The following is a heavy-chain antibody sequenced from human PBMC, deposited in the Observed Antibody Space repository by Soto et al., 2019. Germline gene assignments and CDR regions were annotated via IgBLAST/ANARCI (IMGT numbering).Heavy chain of an antibody. Sequence: GGSLRLSCAASGFTFSNYVMSWVRQAPGKGLEWVSSISGSGDNTYYADSVKGRFTISRDNSKNTLFLQMNSLRAEDTAVYYCAKFLLFLPLGFDYGGQGPPVPVPS. V-gene: IGHV3-23*01. D-gene: IGHD1-26*01. CDR2: ISGSGDNT. CDR1: GFTFSNYV. J-gene: IGHJ4*02. CDR3: AKFLLFLPLGFDY.